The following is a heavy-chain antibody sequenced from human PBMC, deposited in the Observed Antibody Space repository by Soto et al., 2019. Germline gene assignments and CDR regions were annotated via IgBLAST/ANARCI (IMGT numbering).Heavy chain of an antibody. J-gene: IGHJ6*02. V-gene: IGHV3-7*05. CDR2: IKQDGSEK. CDR1: GFTFSGYW. D-gene: IGHD3-10*01. Sequence: EVRLMESGGGLVQPGGSLRLSCAASGFTFSGYWMSWARQAPGKGLEWVANIKQDGSEKYSVDSVKGRFTISRDNAQDSLYLQMNSLRVEDTAIYYCARDRGRGFFGQDYWGMDVWGQGTTVIVSS. CDR3: ARDRGRGFFGQDYWGMDV.